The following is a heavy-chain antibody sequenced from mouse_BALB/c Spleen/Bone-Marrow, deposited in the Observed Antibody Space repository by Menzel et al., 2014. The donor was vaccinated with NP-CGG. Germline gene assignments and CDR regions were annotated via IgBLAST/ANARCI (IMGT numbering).Heavy chain of an antibody. CDR3: ARDYGNYVRFAY. V-gene: IGHV7-3*02. Sequence: EVMLVESGGGLVQPGGSLRLSCATSGFTFTDYYMSWVRPPPGKALEWLGFIRNKANGYTTEYSASVKGRFTISRDNSQSILYLQMNTLRAEDSATYYCARDYGNYVRFAYWGQGTLVTVSA. J-gene: IGHJ3*01. CDR2: IRNKANGYTT. CDR1: GFTFTDYY. D-gene: IGHD2-1*01.